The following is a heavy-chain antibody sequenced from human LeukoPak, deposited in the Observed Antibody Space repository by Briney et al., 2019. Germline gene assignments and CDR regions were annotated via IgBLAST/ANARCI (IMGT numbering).Heavy chain of an antibody. Sequence: SETLSLTCTVSGDSISSSSYCWDWIRQPPGKGLEWIVNIYNSANTHYNPSLKTRITMSVDTSKNQFSLKLNSVTAADTGIYYCARHSRSAYTGYENAFDFWGQGTMVTVSS. CDR3: ARHSRSAYTGYENAFDF. D-gene: IGHD5-12*01. CDR1: GDSISSSSYC. V-gene: IGHV4-39*01. CDR2: IYNSANT. J-gene: IGHJ3*01.